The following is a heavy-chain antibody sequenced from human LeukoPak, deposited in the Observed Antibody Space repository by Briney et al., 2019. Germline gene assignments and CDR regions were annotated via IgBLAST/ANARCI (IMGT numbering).Heavy chain of an antibody. Sequence: PSETLSLTCTVSGGSISSSSYYWGWIRQPPGKGLEWIGEINESESTNYNPSLKSRVTISIDTSKNHFSLKLSSVIAADTAIYYCARLRSGGQVAGVYFDSWGQGTLVTVSS. D-gene: IGHD6-19*01. CDR1: GGSISSSSYY. CDR2: INESEST. V-gene: IGHV4-39*02. J-gene: IGHJ4*02. CDR3: ARLRSGGQVAGVYFDS.